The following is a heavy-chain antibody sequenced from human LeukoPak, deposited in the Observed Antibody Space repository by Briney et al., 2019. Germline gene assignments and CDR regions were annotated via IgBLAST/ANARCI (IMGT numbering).Heavy chain of an antibody. CDR2: ISSSSSYI. CDR1: GFTSSSYS. V-gene: IGHV3-21*01. J-gene: IGHJ4*02. D-gene: IGHD6-13*01. Sequence: GGSLRLSCAASGFTSSSYSMNWVRQAPGKGLEWVSSISSSSSYIYYADSVKGRFTISRDNAKNSLYLQMNSLRAEDTAVYYCARGWGAAAATPRGYWGQGTLVTVSS. CDR3: ARGWGAAAATPRGY.